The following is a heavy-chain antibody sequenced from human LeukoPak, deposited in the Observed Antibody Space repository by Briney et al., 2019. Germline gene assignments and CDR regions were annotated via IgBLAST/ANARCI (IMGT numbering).Heavy chain of an antibody. CDR1: GYSISSDYY. Sequence: SETLSLTCTVSGYSISSDYYWGWIRQPPGKELEWIGTIYHSGSTYYNPSLKSRVTISVDTSKNQFSLKLSSVTAADTAVYYCARGRSIGARRGAFDIWGQGTMVSVSS. CDR3: ARGRSIGARRGAFDI. V-gene: IGHV4-38-2*02. J-gene: IGHJ3*02. D-gene: IGHD6-6*01. CDR2: IYHSGST.